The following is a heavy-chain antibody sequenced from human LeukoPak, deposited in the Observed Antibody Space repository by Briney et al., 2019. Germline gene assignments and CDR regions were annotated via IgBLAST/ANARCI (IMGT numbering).Heavy chain of an antibody. V-gene: IGHV3-66*01. D-gene: IGHD1-1*01. CDR3: ARAPGYGAAYYFDY. CDR2: IYSGGST. J-gene: IGHJ4*02. CDR1: GFTVSSNY. Sequence: GGSLRLSCAASGFTVSSNYMSWVRQAPGKGLEWVSVIYSGGSTYYADSVKGRFTISRDNSKNTLYLQMNSLRAEDTAVYYCARAPGYGAAYYFDYWGQGTLVTVSS.